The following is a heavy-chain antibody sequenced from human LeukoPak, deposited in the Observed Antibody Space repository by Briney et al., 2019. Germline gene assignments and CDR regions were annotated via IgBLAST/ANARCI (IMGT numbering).Heavy chain of an antibody. V-gene: IGHV4-34*01. D-gene: IGHD6-19*01. Sequence: PSETLSLTCAVYGGSFSGYYWNWIRKPPGKGLEWIGEINHSGSTNYNPSLKSRVTISVDTSKNQLSLKLSSVTAADTAVYYCARDRASSGWYYDYYYYMDVWGKGTTVTVSS. CDR3: ARDRASSGWYYDYYYYMDV. CDR1: GGSFSGYY. CDR2: INHSGST. J-gene: IGHJ6*03.